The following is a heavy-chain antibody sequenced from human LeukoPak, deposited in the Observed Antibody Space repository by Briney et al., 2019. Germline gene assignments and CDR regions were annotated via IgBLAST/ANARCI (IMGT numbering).Heavy chain of an antibody. CDR2: ISSSCSTI. V-gene: IGHV3-48*01. J-gene: IGHJ4*02. D-gene: IGHD3-10*01. Sequence: GFSLSLSCAASGFTFSSYSINWVRQAPRKVREGVSYISSSCSTIYYADSVKGRFTISRDNAKNSLYLQMNSLRAADTAVYYCARGSSTYYYGSGVDYWGQGTPVTVSS. CDR3: ARGSSTYYYGSGVDY. CDR1: GFTFSSYS.